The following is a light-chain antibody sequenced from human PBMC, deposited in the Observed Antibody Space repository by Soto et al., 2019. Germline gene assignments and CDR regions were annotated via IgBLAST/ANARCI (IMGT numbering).Light chain of an antibody. CDR2: GAS. V-gene: IGKV3-20*01. J-gene: IGKJ1*01. CDR1: QSVSSSY. CDR3: QQYGSSPGT. Sequence: EIVLTQSPGTLSLSPGERATLSCRASQSVSSSYLAWYQQKPGQAPRLLIYGASSRTTGIPDRFSGSGSGTDFTLNINRLEPEDFAVYYCQQYGSSPGTFGPGTKVEIK.